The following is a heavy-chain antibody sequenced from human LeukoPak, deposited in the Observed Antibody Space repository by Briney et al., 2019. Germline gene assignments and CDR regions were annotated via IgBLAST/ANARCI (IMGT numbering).Heavy chain of an antibody. J-gene: IGHJ4*02. CDR2: ICWNSGSI. Sequence: TGRSPRLSCAAPGFTFDDYAMHWVRQAPGKGPEWGSGICWNSGSIGYADSVKGRFTISRDNAKNSLYLQMNSLRAEDTALYYCALLAYCGGDCYSFDYWGQGTLVTVSS. D-gene: IGHD2-21*02. CDR1: GFTFDDYA. V-gene: IGHV3-9*01. CDR3: ALLAYCGGDCYSFDY.